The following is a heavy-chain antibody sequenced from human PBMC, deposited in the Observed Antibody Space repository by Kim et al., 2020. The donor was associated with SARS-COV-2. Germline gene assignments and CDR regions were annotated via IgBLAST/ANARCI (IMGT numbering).Heavy chain of an antibody. Sequence: SVKVSCKASGSTFTSYGISWVRQAPGQGLEWMGWISAYNGNTNYAQKLQGRVTMTTDTSPRTVYMELRSLRSYDTAVYYCASAYGSGSYWVYYYGMDVWGQGTTVTVSS. CDR3: ASAYGSGSYWVYYYGMDV. CDR2: ISAYNGNT. V-gene: IGHV1-18*01. CDR1: GSTFTSYG. J-gene: IGHJ6*02. D-gene: IGHD3-10*01.